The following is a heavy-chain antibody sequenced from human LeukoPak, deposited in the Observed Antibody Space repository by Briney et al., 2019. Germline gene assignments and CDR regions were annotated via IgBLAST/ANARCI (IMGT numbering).Heavy chain of an antibody. J-gene: IGHJ4*02. CDR2: IWYDGSSK. CDR1: GYTFTSYG. Sequence: SCKASGYTFTSYGMHWVRQAPGKGLEWVAAIWYDGSSKYYADSVKGRFTISRDNSKNTLYLQMNSLRAEDTAVYYCARDAGDYGIDYWGQGTLVTVSS. V-gene: IGHV3-33*01. D-gene: IGHD4-17*01. CDR3: ARDAGDYGIDY.